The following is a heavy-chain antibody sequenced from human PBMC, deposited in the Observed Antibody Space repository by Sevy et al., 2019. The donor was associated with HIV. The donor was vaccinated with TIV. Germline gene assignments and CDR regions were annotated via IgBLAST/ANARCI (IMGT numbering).Heavy chain of an antibody. D-gene: IGHD4-17*01. V-gene: IGHV3-74*01. CDR2: IESDETT. CDR1: GFTFSNNR. Sequence: GGSLRLSCAASGFTFSNNRMHWVRQAPGKGLVWVSRIESDETTSYTDSVKGRFTISRDNAKNTRYLQMKGLKAEDSAVYHCARDHHYGDWGQGTLVTVSS. J-gene: IGHJ4*02. CDR3: ARDHHYGD.